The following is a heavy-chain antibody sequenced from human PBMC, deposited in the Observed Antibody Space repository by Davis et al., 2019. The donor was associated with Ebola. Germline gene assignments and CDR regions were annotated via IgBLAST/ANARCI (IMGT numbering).Heavy chain of an antibody. Sequence: SETLSLTCAVSGGSFTDYYWSWIRQPAGRGLEWMGEINHSGNAHYYPSLKSRVSISVDTSKNQFSLKLSSVTAADTAVYYCARGDWWRSGWFDPWGQGTLVTVSS. D-gene: IGHD2-8*02. V-gene: IGHV4-34*01. CDR2: INHSGNA. CDR3: ARGDWWRSGWFDP. CDR1: GGSFTDYY. J-gene: IGHJ5*02.